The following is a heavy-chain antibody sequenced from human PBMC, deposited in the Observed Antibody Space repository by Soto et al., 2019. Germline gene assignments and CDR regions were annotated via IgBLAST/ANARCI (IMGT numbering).Heavy chain of an antibody. CDR3: ARLYCSASSCYSVGAFDI. D-gene: IGHD2-15*01. Sequence: SLRLSCASSGFTFSSDGMHWVRQAPGKGLEWVALIWFDGSDKYYTESVKGRFTISRDNSKSTLYLQMNSLRAEDTAVYYCARLYCSASSCYSVGAFDIRGQGTMVTV. J-gene: IGHJ3*02. V-gene: IGHV3-33*01. CDR2: IWFDGSDK. CDR1: GFTFSSDG.